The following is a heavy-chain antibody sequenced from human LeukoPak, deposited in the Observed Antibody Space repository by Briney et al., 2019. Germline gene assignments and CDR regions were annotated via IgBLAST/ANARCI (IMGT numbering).Heavy chain of an antibody. D-gene: IGHD3-16*01. CDR2: ISGSGVST. V-gene: IGHV3-23*01. Sequence: GRSLRLSCAASGFSFSNFAMSWVRQAPGKGLEWVSAISGSGVSTYYADSVKGRFTISRDNSKKMLYLQMNSLGAEDTAVYFCAKDWGYYYYYMDVWGKGTTVTVSS. CDR1: GFSFSNFA. CDR3: AKDWGYYYYYMDV. J-gene: IGHJ6*03.